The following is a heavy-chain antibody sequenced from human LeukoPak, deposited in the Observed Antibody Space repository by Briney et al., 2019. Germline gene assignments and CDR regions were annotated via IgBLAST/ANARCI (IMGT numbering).Heavy chain of an antibody. J-gene: IGHJ4*02. CDR3: AKSGTFFLYYFDY. V-gene: IGHV3-23*01. Sequence: GGSLRLSCAASGFSFSSYAMHWVRQAPGKGLEWVSGISGSSDTTYYADAVKGRFTISRDNSKNTLYLHMSSLRAEDTAVYYCAKSGTFFLYYFDYWGQGTLVTVSS. CDR2: ISGSSDTT. CDR1: GFSFSSYA. D-gene: IGHD1-26*01.